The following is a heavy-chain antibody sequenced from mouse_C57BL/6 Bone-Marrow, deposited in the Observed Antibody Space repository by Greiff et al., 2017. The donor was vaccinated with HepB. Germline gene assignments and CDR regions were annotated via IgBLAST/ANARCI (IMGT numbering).Heavy chain of an antibody. J-gene: IGHJ3*01. CDR2: ISDGGSYT. CDR1: GFTFSSYA. Sequence: EVQLVESGGGLVKPGGSLKLSCAASGFTFSSYAMSWVRQTPEKRLEWVATISDGGSYTYYPDNVKGRFTISRDNAKNNRYLQMSHLKSEDTAMYYGARKGGYGYDGFAYWGQGTLVTVSA. V-gene: IGHV5-4*01. CDR3: ARKGGYGYDGFAY. D-gene: IGHD2-2*01.